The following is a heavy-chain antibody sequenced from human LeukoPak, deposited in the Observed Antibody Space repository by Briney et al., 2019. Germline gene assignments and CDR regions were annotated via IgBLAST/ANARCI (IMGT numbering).Heavy chain of an antibody. J-gene: IGHJ5*02. D-gene: IGHD3-10*01. V-gene: IGHV3-23*01. CDR3: AKDPQVSRGFDR. CDR2: ISSSGSGT. CDR1: GFTFKNYA. Sequence: GGSLRLSCKASGFTFKNYALSWLRQAPGKGLEWVSSISSSGSGTYYAESVQGRFSVSRDNSNNTLYLQMSGLRADDTAVYFCAKDPQVSRGFDRWGQGTLVTVSS.